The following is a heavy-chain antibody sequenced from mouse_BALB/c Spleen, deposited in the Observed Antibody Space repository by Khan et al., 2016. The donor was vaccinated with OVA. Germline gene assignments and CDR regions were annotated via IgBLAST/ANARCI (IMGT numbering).Heavy chain of an antibody. J-gene: IGHJ3*01. CDR1: GFTIKDYY. D-gene: IGHD2-3*01. V-gene: IGHV14-1*02. CDR3: ARDGYCPWIAY. Sequence: VQLKQSGAELVRPGALVNLSCKASGFTIKDYYIHWVKQRPEQGLEWIGWIDPENGNTIYDPKFQGKASITSDTSSNTAYLQLSRVTSEDTAVDDGARDGYCPWIAYWGKGTLVTVSA. CDR2: IDPENGNT.